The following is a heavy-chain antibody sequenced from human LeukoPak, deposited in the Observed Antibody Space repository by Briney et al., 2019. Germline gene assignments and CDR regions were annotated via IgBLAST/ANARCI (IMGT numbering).Heavy chain of an antibody. CDR3: VRDVPDY. V-gene: IGHV3-21*04. CDR1: GFTFIDYT. J-gene: IGHJ4*02. CDR2: ISSSGTYM. Sequence: PGGSLRLSCAASGFTFIDYTMHWVRQAPGKGLEWVSSISSSGTYMYHADSVKGRFTISRDNAKNSLYLQMNKLRTEDTAVYYCVRDVPDYWGQGVLVTVSS.